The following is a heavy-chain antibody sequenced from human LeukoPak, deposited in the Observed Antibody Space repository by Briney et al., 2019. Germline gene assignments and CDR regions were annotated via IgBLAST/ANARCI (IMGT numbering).Heavy chain of an antibody. D-gene: IGHD1-1*01. CDR1: GFIITDHH. J-gene: IGHJ4*02. CDR3: VRVVTTGSGWYHFDN. CDR2: ISTSKPNSCTT. V-gene: IGHV3-72*01. Sequence: TGGSLRLSCAGAGFIITDHHMEGVRQGPGKGGEWIGRISTSKPNSCTTQYAVSVRARFTISRDDSQNSLYLHLNSLKTEDTAVYYCVRVVTTGSGWYHFDNWGLGTLVTVSS.